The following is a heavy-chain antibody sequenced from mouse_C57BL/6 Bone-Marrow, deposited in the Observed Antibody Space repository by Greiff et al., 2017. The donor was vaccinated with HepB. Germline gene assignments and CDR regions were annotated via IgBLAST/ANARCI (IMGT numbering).Heavy chain of an antibody. J-gene: IGHJ2*01. CDR2: ISNGGGST. Sequence: EVQRVESGGGLVQPGGSLKLSCAASGFTFSDYYMYWVRQTPEKRLEWVAYISNGGGSTYYPDTVKGRFTISRDNAKNTLYLQMSRLKSEDTAMYYCARQYSNYYLDYWGQGTTLTVSS. D-gene: IGHD2-5*01. CDR3: ARQYSNYYLDY. CDR1: GFTFSDYY. V-gene: IGHV5-12*01.